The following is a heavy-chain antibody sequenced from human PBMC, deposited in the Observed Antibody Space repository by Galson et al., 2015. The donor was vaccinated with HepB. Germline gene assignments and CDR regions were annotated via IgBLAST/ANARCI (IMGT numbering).Heavy chain of an antibody. CDR2: IGDSNART. V-gene: IGHV3-23*01. Sequence: SLRLSCAPSGFAFNVYAMSWVRQAPGKGLEWVSSIGDSNARTYYADSVKGRSTISRDNSKNTLYLQMDSLRAEDTAIYYCARRWDTLVVKHWGQGTRVTVSS. CDR1: GFAFNVYA. J-gene: IGHJ1*01. D-gene: IGHD2-2*01. CDR3: ARRWDTLVVKH.